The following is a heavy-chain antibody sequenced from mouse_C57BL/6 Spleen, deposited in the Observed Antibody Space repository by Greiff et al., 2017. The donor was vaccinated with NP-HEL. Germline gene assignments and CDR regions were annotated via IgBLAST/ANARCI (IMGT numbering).Heavy chain of an antibody. J-gene: IGHJ3*01. CDR1: GYSFTDYN. V-gene: IGHV1-39*01. Sequence: EVQLQQSGPELVQPCASVKISCKASGYSFTDYNMNWVKQSHGKSLEWIGVINPNYGTTSYNQKFKGKATLTVDQSSSTAYMKVNSRTSEDSAVYYCARAGETYGSSPAGFAYWGQGTLVTVSA. CDR3: ARAGETYGSSPAGFAY. CDR2: INPNYGTT. D-gene: IGHD1-1*01.